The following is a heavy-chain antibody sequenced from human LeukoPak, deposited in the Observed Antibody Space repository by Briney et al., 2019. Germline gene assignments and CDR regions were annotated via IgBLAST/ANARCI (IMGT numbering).Heavy chain of an antibody. Sequence: ASVKVSCKASGYTFTSYGISWVRQAPGQGLEWMGWISAYNGNTNYAQKLQGRVTMTTDTSTSTAYMELRSLRSDDTAVYYCARERRYYYSSGYPDYWGQGTLVTVSS. CDR3: ARERRYYYSSGYPDY. V-gene: IGHV1-18*01. D-gene: IGHD3-22*01. J-gene: IGHJ4*02. CDR2: ISAYNGNT. CDR1: GYTFTSYG.